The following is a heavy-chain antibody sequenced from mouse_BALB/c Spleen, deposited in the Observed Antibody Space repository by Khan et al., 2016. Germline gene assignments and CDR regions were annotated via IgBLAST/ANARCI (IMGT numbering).Heavy chain of an antibody. J-gene: IGHJ1*01. V-gene: IGHV1S29*02. D-gene: IGHD3-3*01. CDR1: GYTFTDYN. Sequence: VQLQQSGPELVKPGASVKISCKAPGYTFTDYNMHWVKQSHGKSLEWIGYIYPYNGDTGYNRKFKSKATLTVDNSSSTAYMELRSLTSEDSAVYYCGRGRAWCFDVWGAGTTVTVSS. CDR3: GRGRAWCFDV. CDR2: IYPYNGDT.